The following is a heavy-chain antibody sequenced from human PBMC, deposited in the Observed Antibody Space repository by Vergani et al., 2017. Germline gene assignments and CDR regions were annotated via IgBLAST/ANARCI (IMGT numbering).Heavy chain of an antibody. CDR3: ATRLAPENTMVRGVHIRSDY. Sequence: QVQLQESGPGLVKPSQTLSLTCSVSGDSISSGVYYWNWIRQHPGKGLEWIGYIYSTGSTHHNPSLRRRINMSVDTSKNQFSLKLNSVTAADTAVYYCATRLAPENTMVRGVHIRSDYWGQGILVTVSS. J-gene: IGHJ4*02. CDR2: IYSTGST. CDR1: GDSISSGVYY. V-gene: IGHV4-31*03. D-gene: IGHD3-10*01.